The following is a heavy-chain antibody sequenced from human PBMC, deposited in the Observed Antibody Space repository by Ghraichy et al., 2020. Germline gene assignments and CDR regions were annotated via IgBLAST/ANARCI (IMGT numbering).Heavy chain of an antibody. CDR2: IYCSGST. Sequence: SETLSLTCTVSGGSISSYYWSWIRQPPGKGLEWIGYIYCSGSTNYNPSLKSRVTISVDTSKNQFSLKLSSVTAADTAVYYCARIDSSGYYYYYGMDVWGQGTTVTVSS. J-gene: IGHJ6*02. CDR3: ARIDSSGYYYYYGMDV. CDR1: GGSISSYY. D-gene: IGHD3-22*01. V-gene: IGHV4-59*08.